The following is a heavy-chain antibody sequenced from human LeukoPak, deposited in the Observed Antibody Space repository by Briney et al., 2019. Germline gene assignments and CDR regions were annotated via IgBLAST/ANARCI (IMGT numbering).Heavy chain of an antibody. V-gene: IGHV3-11*01. CDR3: ARVVPAAIGRTNNNWFDP. J-gene: IGHJ5*02. CDR1: GFTFSDYY. Sequence: GGSLRLSCAASGFTFSDYYMSWIRQAPGKGLEWVSYISSSGSTIYYADSVKGRFTISRDNAKNSLYLQMNSLRAEDTAVYYCARVVPAAIGRTNNNWFDPWGQGTLVTVSS. D-gene: IGHD2-2*02. CDR2: ISSSGSTI.